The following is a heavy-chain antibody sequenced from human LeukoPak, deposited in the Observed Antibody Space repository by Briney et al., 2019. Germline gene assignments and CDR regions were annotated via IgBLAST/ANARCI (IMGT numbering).Heavy chain of an antibody. CDR1: DASFNTHY. CDR3: ARDLVTVTKGFDI. Sequence: SETLSLTCTVSDASFNTHYWTWIRQPPGKGLEWIGYISYIGSTNYNPSLKSRVTISIDTSKNQFPLKLTSVTAADTAVYYCARDLVTVTKGFDIWGQGTMVSVSS. CDR2: ISYIGST. J-gene: IGHJ3*02. V-gene: IGHV4-59*11. D-gene: IGHD4-17*01.